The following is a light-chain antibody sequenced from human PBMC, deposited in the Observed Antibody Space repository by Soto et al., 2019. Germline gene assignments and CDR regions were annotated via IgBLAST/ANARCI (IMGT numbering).Light chain of an antibody. V-gene: IGKV4-1*01. CDR1: QSGLNKSYKKDY. CDR3: QQYYGSPYT. Sequence: IGNNQFSDFPAFFLGGRAHNKLKLSQSGLNKSYKKDYFGWFQQKPGQPPKLLISRASARESGVPDRFSGSGSGTDFTLIISSLQAEDVAVYYCQQYYGSPYTFGQGTKVEIK. J-gene: IGKJ2*01. CDR2: RAS.